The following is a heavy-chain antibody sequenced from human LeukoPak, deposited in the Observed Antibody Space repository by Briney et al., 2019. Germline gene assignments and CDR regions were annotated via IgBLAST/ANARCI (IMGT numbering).Heavy chain of an antibody. D-gene: IGHD2-21*02. CDR3: ASCGGDCYDDYYYGMDV. J-gene: IGHJ6*02. V-gene: IGHV1-69*13. Sequence: SVKVSCKASGGTFSSYAISWVRQAPGQGLEWMGGIIPIFGTANYAQKFQGRVTITADESTSTAYMELSSLRSEDTAVYYCASCGGDCYDDYYYGMDVWGQGTTVTVSS. CDR2: IIPIFGTA. CDR1: GGTFSSYA.